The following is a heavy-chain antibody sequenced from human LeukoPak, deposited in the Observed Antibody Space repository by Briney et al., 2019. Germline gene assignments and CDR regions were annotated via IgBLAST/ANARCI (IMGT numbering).Heavy chain of an antibody. CDR3: SRESGAFSPFGY. Sequence: PSETLSLTCAVSGGSISSTNWWSWVRQPPGQGLEWIGEISLSGVTNYNPSLKSRVTMSLDRSKSHLSLTLTSVTAADTAVYYCSRESGAFSPFGYWGQGTLVTVSS. CDR1: GGSISSTNW. D-gene: IGHD1-26*01. V-gene: IGHV4-4*02. J-gene: IGHJ4*02. CDR2: ISLSGVT.